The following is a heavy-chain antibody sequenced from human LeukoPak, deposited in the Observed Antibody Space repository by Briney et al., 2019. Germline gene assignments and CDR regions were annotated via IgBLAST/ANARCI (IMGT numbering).Heavy chain of an antibody. CDR3: ARALSDDFWSFYQDY. V-gene: IGHV1-18*01. CDR2: ISAYNGNT. Sequence: GASVKVSCKAPGYIFRGYGISWVRQAPGQGLEWMGWISAYNGNTNYAQKVQGRVTLTTDTSTATAYMEMRGLISDDTAVYYCARALSDDFWSFYQDYWGQGTLLIVSP. D-gene: IGHD3-3*01. J-gene: IGHJ4*02. CDR1: GYIFRGYG.